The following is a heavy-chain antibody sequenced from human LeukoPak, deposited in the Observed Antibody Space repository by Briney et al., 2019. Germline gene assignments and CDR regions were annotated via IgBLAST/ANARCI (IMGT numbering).Heavy chain of an antibody. J-gene: IGHJ5*02. D-gene: IGHD4-23*01. V-gene: IGHV3-30*02. CDR2: IRYDENNE. CDR3: AKGDDYGANTRLPKYNWFDP. CDR1: GFIFTTCA. Sequence: PGGSLRLSCAASGFIFTTCAMHWVRQAPGKGLEWVAYIRYDENNENYADSVKGRFTISRDNSKDMLYLQMNSLRPEDTAVYYCAKGDDYGANTRLPKYNWFDPWGQGTQVTVSS.